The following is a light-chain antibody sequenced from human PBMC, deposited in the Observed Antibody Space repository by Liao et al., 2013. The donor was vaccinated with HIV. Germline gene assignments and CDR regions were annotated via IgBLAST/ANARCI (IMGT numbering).Light chain of an antibody. V-gene: IGLV3-1*01. CDR3: QAWDRSTSYG. CDR2: ENI. J-gene: IGLJ1*01. CDR1: TLGEKS. Sequence: SYALTQTPSVSVSPGQTASIACSGHTLGEKSVSWYQQRPGQSPVLVIYENIRRPSGIPERFSGSNSGNTATLTISGTQAMDEADYYCQAWDRSTSYGFGTGTKVTVL.